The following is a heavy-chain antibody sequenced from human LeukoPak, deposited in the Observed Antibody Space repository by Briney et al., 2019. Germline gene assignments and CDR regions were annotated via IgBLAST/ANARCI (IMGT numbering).Heavy chain of an antibody. D-gene: IGHD1-1*01. CDR3: ARQGTGTTPDRPFYYYYGMDV. CDR2: ISSSGSTI. CDR1: GFTFSDYY. V-gene: IGHV3-11*01. J-gene: IGHJ6*02. Sequence: KPGGSLRLSCAASGFTFSDYYMSWIRQAPGKGLEWVSDISSSGSTIYYADSMKGRFTISRDNATNSLYLQMNSLRAEDTAVYYCARQGTGTTPDRPFYYYYGMDVWGQGTTVTVSS.